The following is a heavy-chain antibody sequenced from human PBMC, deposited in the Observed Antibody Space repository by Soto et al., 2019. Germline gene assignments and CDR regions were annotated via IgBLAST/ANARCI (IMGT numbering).Heavy chain of an antibody. CDR2: IYWSGDE. J-gene: IGHJ3*01. CDR1: GFSFSTSGVG. D-gene: IGHD6-6*01. V-gene: IGHV2-5*01. Sequence: SGPTLVNPTQTLTLTCSFTGFSFSTSGVGVGWVRQPPGKALEWLALIYWSGDEHYRPSLKSRLTITKDTSKNQVVLIMTNMDPVDTATYYCARGLATLPVFAFDVWGQGSTVTVSS. CDR3: ARGLATLPVFAFDV.